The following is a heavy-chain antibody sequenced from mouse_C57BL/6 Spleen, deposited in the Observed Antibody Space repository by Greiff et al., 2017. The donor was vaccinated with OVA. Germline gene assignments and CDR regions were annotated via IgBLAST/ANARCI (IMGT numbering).Heavy chain of an antibody. CDR1: GYTFTSYW. CDR3: ARTRSYDYPSYAMDY. J-gene: IGHJ4*01. V-gene: IGHV1-55*01. Sequence: QVQLQQPGAELVKPGASVKMSCKASGYTFTSYWITWVKQRPGQGLEWIGEIYPGSGSTNYNEKFKSKATLTVDTSSSTAYMQLSSLTSEDSAVYYCARTRSYDYPSYAMDYWGQGTSVTVSS. D-gene: IGHD2-4*01. CDR2: IYPGSGST.